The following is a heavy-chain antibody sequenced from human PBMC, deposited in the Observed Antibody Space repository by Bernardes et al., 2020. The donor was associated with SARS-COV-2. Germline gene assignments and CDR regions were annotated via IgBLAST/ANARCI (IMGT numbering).Heavy chain of an antibody. CDR1: GYTLTELY. J-gene: IGHJ6*02. CDR3: ATARAGAGTQEGYYYYYGMDV. CDR2: FDPEDGET. D-gene: IGHD6-19*01. Sequence: ASVKVSCKVSGYTLTELYMHWVRQAPGKGLEWMGGFDPEDGETIYAQKFQGRVTMTEDTSTDTAYMELSSLRSEDTAVYYCATARAGAGTQEGYYYYYGMDVWGQGTTVTVSS. V-gene: IGHV1-24*01.